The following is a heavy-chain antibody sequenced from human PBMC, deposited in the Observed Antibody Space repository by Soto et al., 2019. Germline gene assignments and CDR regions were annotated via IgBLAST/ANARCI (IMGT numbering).Heavy chain of an antibody. Sequence: SETLSLTCTVSGGSISSYYWSWIRQPPGKGLEWIGYIYYSGSTNYNPSLKSRVTISVDTSKNQFSLKLSSVTAADTAVYYCARRRDEYSSSPDAFDIWGQGTMVTVSS. CDR1: GGSISSYY. CDR2: IYYSGST. V-gene: IGHV4-59*08. D-gene: IGHD6-6*01. J-gene: IGHJ3*02. CDR3: ARRRDEYSSSPDAFDI.